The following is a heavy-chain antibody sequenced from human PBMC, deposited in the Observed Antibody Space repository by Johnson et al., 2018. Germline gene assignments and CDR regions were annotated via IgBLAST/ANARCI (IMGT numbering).Heavy chain of an antibody. Sequence: VQLQESGGGLVQPGGSLRLSCAASGFTFSSYAMSWVRQAPGKGLEWVSAISGSGGSTYYADSVKGRFTLSRDNSKNTLYLQMNSLRAEDTAVYYCAKDDGINLDYDILSGYGMDVWGQGTTVTVSS. CDR2: ISGSGGST. CDR3: AKDDGINLDYDILSGYGMDV. V-gene: IGHV3-23*01. CDR1: GFTFSSYA. D-gene: IGHD3-9*01. J-gene: IGHJ6*02.